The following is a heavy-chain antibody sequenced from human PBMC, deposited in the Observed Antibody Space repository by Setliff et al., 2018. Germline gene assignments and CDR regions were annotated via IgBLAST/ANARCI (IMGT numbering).Heavy chain of an antibody. CDR2: ISSSGSTI. CDR1: GFTFSSYE. J-gene: IGHJ4*02. V-gene: IGHV3-48*03. Sequence: GGSLRLSCAASGFTFSSYEMNWVRQAPGKGLEWVSYISSSGSTIYYADSVKGRFTISRDNAKNSLYLQMNSLRAEDTAVYYCACPDILTGLYDYWGQGTLVTVSS. D-gene: IGHD3-9*01. CDR3: ACPDILTGLYDY.